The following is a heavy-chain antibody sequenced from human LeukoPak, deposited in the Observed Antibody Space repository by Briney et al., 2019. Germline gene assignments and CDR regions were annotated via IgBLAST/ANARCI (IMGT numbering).Heavy chain of an antibody. Sequence: SETLSLTCTVSGGSVSTYYWSWIRQPAGKGLEWIGRVYTSGSTNYNPSLMSRVTMSLDTSKNQFSLNLNSVTAADTAVYYCARGGVLDAFDIWGQGTMVTVSS. V-gene: IGHV4-4*07. D-gene: IGHD3-16*01. CDR1: GGSVSTYY. CDR3: ARGGVLDAFDI. J-gene: IGHJ3*02. CDR2: VYTSGST.